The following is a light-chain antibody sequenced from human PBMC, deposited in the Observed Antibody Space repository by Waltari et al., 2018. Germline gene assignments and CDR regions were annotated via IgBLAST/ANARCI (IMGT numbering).Light chain of an antibody. CDR1: SSSTGRNT. CDR3: AAWDDSLKGV. Sequence: QSVLTQPPSASGTPVQRLTLSCSGSSSSTGRNTVNWSQQLPGMAPKLLIYSNNQRPPGVPDRFSGSKSGTSASLAISGLQSEDEADYYCAAWDDSLKGVFGGGTKLTVL. CDR2: SNN. V-gene: IGLV1-44*01. J-gene: IGLJ2*01.